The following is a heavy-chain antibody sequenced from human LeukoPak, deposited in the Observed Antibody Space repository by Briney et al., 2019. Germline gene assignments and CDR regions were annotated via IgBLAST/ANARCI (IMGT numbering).Heavy chain of an antibody. J-gene: IGHJ4*02. D-gene: IGHD2-21*01. CDR1: GYSFTNYW. Sequence: GESLKISCKGSGYSFTNYWIGWVRQLPGKGLEWMGNIYPGDSDTSYSPSFQGQVTISADKSISTASLQWSTLKASDTAMYFCANLDGGGDLADYWGQGTLVTVSS. CDR3: ANLDGGGDLADY. V-gene: IGHV5-51*01. CDR2: IYPGDSDT.